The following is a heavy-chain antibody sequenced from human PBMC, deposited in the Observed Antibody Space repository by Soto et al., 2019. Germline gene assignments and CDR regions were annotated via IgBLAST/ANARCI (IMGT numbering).Heavy chain of an antibody. CDR1: GYTLTELS. CDR2: ISAYNGNT. Sequence: ASVKVSCKVSGYTLTELSMHWVRQAPGQGLEWMGWISAYNGNTNYAQKLQGRVTMTTDTSTSTAYMELRSLRSDDTDVYYCAFMVRGAIDYWGQGTLVTVS. V-gene: IGHV1-18*01. J-gene: IGHJ4*02. D-gene: IGHD3-10*01. CDR3: AFMVRGAIDY.